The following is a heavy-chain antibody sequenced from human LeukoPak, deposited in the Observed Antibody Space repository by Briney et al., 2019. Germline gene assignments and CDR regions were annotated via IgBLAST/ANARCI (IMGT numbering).Heavy chain of an antibody. D-gene: IGHD1-26*01. CDR3: ATDSRINSGSSAPAYYYYYMDV. J-gene: IGHJ6*03. Sequence: GASVKVSCKASGYTFVSYGISWVRQAPGQGPEWMGWISPYNGNTNFAQKFQGRVTMTEDTSTDTAYMELSSLRSEDTAVYYCATDSRINSGSSAPAYYYYYMDVWGKGTTVTVSS. CDR1: GYTFVSYG. V-gene: IGHV1-18*01. CDR2: ISPYNGNT.